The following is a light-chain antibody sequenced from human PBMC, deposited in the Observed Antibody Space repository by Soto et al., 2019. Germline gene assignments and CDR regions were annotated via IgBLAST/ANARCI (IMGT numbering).Light chain of an antibody. J-gene: IGKJ5*01. V-gene: IGKV1-5*01. CDR3: NQYNSWPPFP. CDR1: QNNRSR. CDR2: DAS. Sequence: QVIQSPAFLSACLGASVCFSRWASQNNRSRVAWVQQKPGKAPKLLIYDASSLESRVPQRFSGSGSRTELTLTSSSLHDEHLAVYDGNQYNSWPPFPFAQGTRLDI.